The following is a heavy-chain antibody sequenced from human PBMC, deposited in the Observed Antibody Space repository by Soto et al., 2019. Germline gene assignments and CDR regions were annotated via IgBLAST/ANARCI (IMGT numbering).Heavy chain of an antibody. Sequence: GGSLRLSCAASGFTFSSYGMHWVRQAPGKGLEWVAVIWYDGSNKYYADSVKGRFTISRDNSKNTLYLQMNSLRAEDTAVYYCARDLFGVVINYYYYMDVWGKGTTVTVSS. CDR3: ARDLFGVVINYYYYMDV. D-gene: IGHD3-3*01. J-gene: IGHJ6*03. CDR2: IWYDGSNK. V-gene: IGHV3-33*01. CDR1: GFTFSSYG.